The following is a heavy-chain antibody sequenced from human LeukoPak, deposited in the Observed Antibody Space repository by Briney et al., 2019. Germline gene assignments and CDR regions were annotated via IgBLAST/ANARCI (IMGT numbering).Heavy chain of an antibody. CDR3: ARHFSSTYFYFDY. Sequence: PSETLSLTCTVSGGSISDYCWSWIRQPPGKGLEWIGYICYSGSTNYDPSLKSRVTISVDTSKNQFSLKLSSVTAADTALYYCARHFSSTYFYFDYWGQGTLVTVSS. V-gene: IGHV4-59*08. D-gene: IGHD2-2*01. CDR2: ICYSGST. J-gene: IGHJ4*02. CDR1: GGSISDYC.